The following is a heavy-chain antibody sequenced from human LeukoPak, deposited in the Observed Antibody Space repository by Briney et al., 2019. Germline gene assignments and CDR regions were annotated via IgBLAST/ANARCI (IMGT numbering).Heavy chain of an antibody. Sequence: SETLSLTCTVSGGSISSYYWSWIRQPPGKGLEWLGYIYYSVSTNYNPSLKSRVTISVDTSKNHFSLKLSSVTAADTAVYYCARADSSSWYEVDYWGQATLVTVSS. CDR3: ARADSSSWYEVDY. D-gene: IGHD6-13*01. CDR1: GGSISSYY. V-gene: IGHV4-59*01. J-gene: IGHJ4*02. CDR2: IYYSVST.